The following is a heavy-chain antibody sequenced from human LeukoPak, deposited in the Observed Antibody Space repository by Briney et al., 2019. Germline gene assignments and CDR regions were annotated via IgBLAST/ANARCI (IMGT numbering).Heavy chain of an antibody. V-gene: IGHV3-9*01. CDR1: GFTFDDYA. J-gene: IGHJ3*02. D-gene: IGHD3-10*01. CDR3: EKDIGTYYYGSGSVGGDSFDI. Sequence: GGSLRLSWAASGFTFDDYAMHWVRQAQGKGLEWGSGISWNSGSIGYAASVKGRLTISRDKDKNSLYLQMNSLRAEDTVLYYCEKDIGTYYYGSGSVGGDSFDIRGQGTMVTVSS. CDR2: ISWNSGSI.